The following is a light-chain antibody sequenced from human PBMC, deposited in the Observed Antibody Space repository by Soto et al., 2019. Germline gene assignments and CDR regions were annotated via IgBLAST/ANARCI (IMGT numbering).Light chain of an antibody. CDR2: GAS. J-gene: IGKJ1*01. Sequence: EIVLTQSPGTLSLSPGERATLSCRASQSVSSSYLAWYQQKPGQAPRLLIYGASSRATGIPDRFSGSGSGTDFTLTISRLEPEDFAVYYCQQYGSSPEKFGQGTK. CDR3: QQYGSSPEK. V-gene: IGKV3-20*01. CDR1: QSVSSSY.